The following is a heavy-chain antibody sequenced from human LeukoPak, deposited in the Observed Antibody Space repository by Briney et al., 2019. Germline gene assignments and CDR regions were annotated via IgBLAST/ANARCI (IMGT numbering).Heavy chain of an antibody. D-gene: IGHD5-24*01. J-gene: IGHJ4*02. V-gene: IGHV3-30*02. CDR3: ARGRDGYNGIDY. CDR1: GFTFSSYG. CDR2: IRYDGSDK. Sequence: PGGSLRLSCAASGFTFSSYGMHWVRQAPGKGLEWVTFIRYDGSDKYYADSVKGRFTISRDNSKNTLYLQMNSLRAEDTAVYYCARGRDGYNGIDYWGQGTLVTVSS.